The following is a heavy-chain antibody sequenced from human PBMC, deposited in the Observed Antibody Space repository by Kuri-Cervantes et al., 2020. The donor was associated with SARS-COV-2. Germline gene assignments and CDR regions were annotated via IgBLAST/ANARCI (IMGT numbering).Heavy chain of an antibody. CDR1: GGSISSYY. CDR3: ARTLRYFDWLANFDY. D-gene: IGHD3-9*01. V-gene: IGHV4-59*01. Sequence: SETLSLTCTVSGGSISSYYWSWIRQPPGKGLEWIGYIYYSGSTNYNPSLKSRVTISVNTSKNQFSLKLSSVTAADTAVYYCARTLRYFDWLANFDYWGQGTLVTVSS. J-gene: IGHJ4*02. CDR2: IYYSGST.